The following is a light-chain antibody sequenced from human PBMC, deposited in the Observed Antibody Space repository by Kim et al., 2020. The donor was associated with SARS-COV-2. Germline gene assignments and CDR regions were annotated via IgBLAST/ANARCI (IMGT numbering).Light chain of an antibody. Sequence: SYELTQPPSVSVSPGQTASITCSGDKLGDKYACWYQQKPGQSPVLVIYRDSKRPSGIPERFSGSNSGNTATLTISGTQAMDEADYYCQAWDSSTGVFGTGTMVTVL. CDR3: QAWDSSTGV. V-gene: IGLV3-1*01. CDR2: RDS. CDR1: KLGDKY. J-gene: IGLJ1*01.